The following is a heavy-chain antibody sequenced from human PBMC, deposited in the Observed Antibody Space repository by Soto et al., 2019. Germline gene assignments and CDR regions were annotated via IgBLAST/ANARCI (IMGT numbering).Heavy chain of an antibody. V-gene: IGHV4-30-4*01. Sequence: PSETLSLTCTVSGGSINSGDYYWTWIRQPPGKGLEWIGYIYYSGGTYSSPSLKSRVTMSDDASKNQFFLRLTSVTAADTAVYFCARGVGSYYYYGMDVWGQGTSVTVSS. J-gene: IGHJ6*02. D-gene: IGHD1-26*01. CDR1: GGSINSGDYY. CDR3: ARGVGSYYYYGMDV. CDR2: IYYSGGT.